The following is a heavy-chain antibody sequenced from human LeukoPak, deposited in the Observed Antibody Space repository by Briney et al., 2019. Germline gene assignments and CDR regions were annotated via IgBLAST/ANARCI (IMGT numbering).Heavy chain of an antibody. CDR1: GFTFSDYG. CDR2: ISGSSSTI. J-gene: IGHJ6*03. D-gene: IGHD4-11*01. CDR3: ARDLSSYSTYYYYYYMDV. V-gene: IGHV3-48*01. Sequence: GGSLRLSCAASGFTFSDYGMNWVRQAPGKGLEWISYISGSSSTIYFADSVKGRFTISRDNARNSLYLQMNSLRAEDTAVYYCARDLSSYSTYYYYYYMDVWGKGTTVTVSS.